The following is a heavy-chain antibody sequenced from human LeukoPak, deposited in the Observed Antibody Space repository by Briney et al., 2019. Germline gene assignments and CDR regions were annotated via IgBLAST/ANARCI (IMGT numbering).Heavy chain of an antibody. Sequence: QSGGSLRLSCAASGFTFSNYEMNWVRQAPGKGLEWVSYISRSSGSSIYYADSVKGRFTIPRDNAKNSLCLQMNSLRAEDTAVYYCARDSSGWYYFDYWGQGILVTVSS. CDR1: GFTFSNYE. V-gene: IGHV3-48*03. CDR3: ARDSSGWYYFDY. D-gene: IGHD6-19*01. J-gene: IGHJ4*02. CDR2: ISRSSGSSI.